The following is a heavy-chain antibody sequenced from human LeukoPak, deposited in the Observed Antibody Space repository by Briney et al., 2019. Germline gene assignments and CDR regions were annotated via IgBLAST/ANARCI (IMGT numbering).Heavy chain of an antibody. D-gene: IGHD2-2*01. CDR3: ACSSTNYYYYGMDV. CDR2: INHSGST. V-gene: IGHV4-34*01. Sequence: PSETLSLTCAVNGGPFSGYYWSWIRQPPGKGLEWIGEINHSGSTNYNPSLKSRVTISVDTSKNQFSLKLSSVTAADTAVYYCACSSTNYYYYGMDVWGQGTTVTVSS. CDR1: GGPFSGYY. J-gene: IGHJ6*02.